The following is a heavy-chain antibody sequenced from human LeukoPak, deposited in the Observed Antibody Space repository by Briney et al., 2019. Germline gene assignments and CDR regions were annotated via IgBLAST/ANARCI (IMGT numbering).Heavy chain of an antibody. Sequence: ASVTVSCTASGYTFTSYDINWVRQATGQGLEWMGWMNPNSGNTGYAQKFQGRVTMTRNTSISTAYMELSSLRSEDTAVYYCARDALSITMVRGVHGNNWFDPWGQGTLVTVSS. D-gene: IGHD3-10*01. J-gene: IGHJ5*02. CDR3: ARDALSITMVRGVHGNNWFDP. CDR1: GYTFTSYD. CDR2: MNPNSGNT. V-gene: IGHV1-8*01.